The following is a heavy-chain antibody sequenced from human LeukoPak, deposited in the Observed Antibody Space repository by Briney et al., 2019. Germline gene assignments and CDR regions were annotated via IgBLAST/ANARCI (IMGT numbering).Heavy chain of an antibody. D-gene: IGHD2-2*01. V-gene: IGHV4-4*07. CDR2: FYASGTT. Sequence: SETLSLTCTVSGGSIVSHYWNWIRQPAGRGLEWIGRFYASGTTNTSPSLKSRVTMSVDTSKNQFSLKLSSVTAADTAVYYCARAFPKGWEGYCSSTSCYENAFDIWGQGTMVTVSS. J-gene: IGHJ3*02. CDR3: ARAFPKGWEGYCSSTSCYENAFDI. CDR1: GGSIVSHY.